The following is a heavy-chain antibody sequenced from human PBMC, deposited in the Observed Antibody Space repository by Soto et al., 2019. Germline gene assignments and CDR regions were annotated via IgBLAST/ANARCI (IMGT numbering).Heavy chain of an antibody. V-gene: IGHV3-74*01. CDR1: GFTFSSYW. Sequence: EVQLVESGGGLVQPGGSLRLSCAASGFTFSSYWMHWVRQVPGKGLLWVSRIDEYGSTINYADSVKGRFTISRDNARNILYLEMNSLRAEDTALYYCTIDIGGKGAYWGPGTLVSVSS. CDR2: IDEYGSTI. J-gene: IGHJ4*02. D-gene: IGHD3-10*01. CDR3: TIDIGGKGAY.